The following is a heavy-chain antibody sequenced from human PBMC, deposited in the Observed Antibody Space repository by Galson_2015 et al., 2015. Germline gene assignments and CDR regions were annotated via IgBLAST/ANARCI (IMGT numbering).Heavy chain of an antibody. V-gene: IGHV3-7*01. D-gene: IGHD1-20*01. CDR2: IKPDGSEK. Sequence: LRLSCAASRFTFGSAWMSWVRQAPGKGLEWVANIKPDGSEKYYVDSVKGRFTMSRDNAKNSLYLQMNSLRAEDTAVYYCARDWGGITGARFDYWGQGTLVTVSS. J-gene: IGHJ4*02. CDR3: ARDWGGITGARFDY. CDR1: RFTFGSAW.